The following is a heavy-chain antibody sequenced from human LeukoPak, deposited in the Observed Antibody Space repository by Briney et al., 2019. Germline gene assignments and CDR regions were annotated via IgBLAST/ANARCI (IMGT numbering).Heavy chain of an antibody. V-gene: IGHV3-30*04. Sequence: TAGSLRLSCVARGFTFCHNALVWLRQAPGKGLKWVTVITFDGNTQYYEDCVEGRFTISRDNSKNPVFLQMNSLRPEDTGVYYCASLYYDILTGSSLGYYYYMDVWAKGTTVTV. D-gene: IGHD3-9*01. CDR1: GFTFCHNA. CDR2: ITFDGNTQ. CDR3: ASLYYDILTGSSLGYYYYMDV. J-gene: IGHJ6*03.